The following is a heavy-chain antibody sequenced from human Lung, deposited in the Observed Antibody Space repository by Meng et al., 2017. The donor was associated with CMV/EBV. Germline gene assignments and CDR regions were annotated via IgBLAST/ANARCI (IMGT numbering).Heavy chain of an antibody. Sequence: ASXXVSXKASGYTFTSYYMHWVRQAPGQGLEWMGIINPSGGSTSYAQKFQGRVTMTRDTSTSTVYMELSSLRSEDTAVYYCAREPGDRYDFWSGYAFDIWXQETMVTVSS. CDR3: AREPGDRYDFWSGYAFDI. J-gene: IGHJ3*02. V-gene: IGHV1-46*01. D-gene: IGHD3-3*01. CDR2: INPSGGST. CDR1: GYTFTSYY.